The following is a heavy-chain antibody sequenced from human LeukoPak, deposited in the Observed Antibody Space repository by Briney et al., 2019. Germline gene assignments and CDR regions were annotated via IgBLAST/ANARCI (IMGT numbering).Heavy chain of an antibody. D-gene: IGHD2-15*01. CDR1: GFTFSSYS. J-gene: IGHJ6*02. CDR2: ISSSSSYI. CDR3: ARDLCSGYYYYYYGMDV. Sequence: PGGSLRLSCAASGFTFSSYSMNSVRQAPGKGLEWVSSISSSSSYIYYGDSVKGRFTMSRDNAKNSLYMQMDSLRAEKTAVYYCARDLCSGYYYYYYGMDVWGQGTTVTVSS. V-gene: IGHV3-21*01.